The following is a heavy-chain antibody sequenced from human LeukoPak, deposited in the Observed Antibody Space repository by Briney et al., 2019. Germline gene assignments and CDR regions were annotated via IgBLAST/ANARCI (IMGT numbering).Heavy chain of an antibody. CDR1: GFTFSSYW. D-gene: IGHD3-16*02. CDR2: FNSDGSST. J-gene: IGHJ3*02. V-gene: IGHV3-74*01. CDR3: ARGNYVWGSYRLDVFDI. Sequence: PGGSLRLSCAASGFTFSSYWMHWVRQAPGKGLVWVSRFNSDGSSTSYADSVKGRFTISRDNAKNTLYLQMNSLRAEDTAVYYCARGNYVWGSYRLDVFDIWGQGTMVTVSS.